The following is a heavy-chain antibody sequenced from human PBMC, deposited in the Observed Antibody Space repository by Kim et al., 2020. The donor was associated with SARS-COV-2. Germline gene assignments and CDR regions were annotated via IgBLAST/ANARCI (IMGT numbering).Heavy chain of an antibody. CDR3: ARADRGIVGATVYYFDY. J-gene: IGHJ4*02. CDR2: MNPNSGNT. Sequence: ASAKVSCKASGYTFTSYDINWVRQATGQGLEWMGWMNPNSGNTGYAQKFQGRVTMTRNTSISTAYMELSSLRSEDTAVYYCARADRGIVGATVYYFDYWGQGTLVTVSS. D-gene: IGHD1-26*01. CDR1: GYTFTSYD. V-gene: IGHV1-8*02.